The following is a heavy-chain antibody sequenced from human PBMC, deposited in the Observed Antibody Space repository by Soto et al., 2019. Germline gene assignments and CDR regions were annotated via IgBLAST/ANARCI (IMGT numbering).Heavy chain of an antibody. CDR1: GFTFSSYA. Sequence: PGGSLRLSCAASGFTFSSYAMSWVRQAPGKGLEWVSAISGSGGSTYYADSVKGRFTISRDNSKNTLYLQMNSLRAEDTAVYYCAKAYSSSNTHLNWFDPWGQGTLVTVYS. V-gene: IGHV3-23*01. CDR2: ISGSGGST. CDR3: AKAYSSSNTHLNWFDP. D-gene: IGHD6-6*01. J-gene: IGHJ5*02.